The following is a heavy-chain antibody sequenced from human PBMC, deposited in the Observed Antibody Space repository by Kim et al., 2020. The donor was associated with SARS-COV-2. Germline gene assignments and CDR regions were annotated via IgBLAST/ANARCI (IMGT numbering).Heavy chain of an antibody. Sequence: GGSLRLSCAASGFTFNNHAMHWVRQAPGKGLEWVAVILYDGNTEHYADSVKGRTTISRDNSKNTVSLQMYSLRADDTALYYCARGMDPAGRSGSLDYWGQGTLITVSS. CDR3: ARGMDPAGRSGSLDY. J-gene: IGHJ4*02. CDR1: GFTFNNHA. D-gene: IGHD3-3*01. V-gene: IGHV3-30*03. CDR2: ILYDGNTE.